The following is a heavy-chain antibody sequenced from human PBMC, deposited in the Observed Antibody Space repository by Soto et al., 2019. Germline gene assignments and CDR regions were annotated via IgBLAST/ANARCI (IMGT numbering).Heavy chain of an antibody. CDR1: GFTFSGSA. Sequence: GSLRLSCAASGFTFSGSAMHWVRQASGKGLEWVGRIRSKANSYATAYAASVKGRFTISRDDSKNTAYLQMNSLKTEDTAVYYCTRVVQYCGGDCYSAYYWGQGTLVTVSS. D-gene: IGHD2-21*02. CDR2: IRSKANSYAT. V-gene: IGHV3-73*01. CDR3: TRVVQYCGGDCYSAYY. J-gene: IGHJ4*02.